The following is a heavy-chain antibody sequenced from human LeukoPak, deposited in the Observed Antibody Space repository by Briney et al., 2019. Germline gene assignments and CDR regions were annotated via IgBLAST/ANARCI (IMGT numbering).Heavy chain of an antibody. CDR1: EFTFSDYF. D-gene: IGHD3-16*01. J-gene: IGHJ3*01. CDR3: ARDLLGGGVFDL. Sequence: NPGGSLRLSCVASEFTFSDYFMSWIRQAPGKGLEWLSSISRSDNTSPYGDSLKGRFTISRDNAKNSLYLEMNRLRVEDTARYFCARDLLGGGVFDLWGQGTMVTVSS. V-gene: IGHV3-11*01. CDR2: ISRSDNTS.